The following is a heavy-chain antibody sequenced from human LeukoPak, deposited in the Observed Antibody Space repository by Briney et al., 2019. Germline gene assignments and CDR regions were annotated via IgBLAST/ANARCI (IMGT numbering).Heavy chain of an antibody. CDR3: AREIGYGMDV. J-gene: IGHJ6*02. CDR2: IWYDGSNK. CDR1: GFTFSSYG. Sequence: GGSLRLSCAASGFTFSSYGMHWVRQAPGKGLEGVAVIWYDGSNKNYVDSVKGRFTISRDDSKNTLYLEMNSLRAEDTAVYYCAREIGYGMDVWGQGTTVTVSS. D-gene: IGHD3-22*01. V-gene: IGHV3-33*01.